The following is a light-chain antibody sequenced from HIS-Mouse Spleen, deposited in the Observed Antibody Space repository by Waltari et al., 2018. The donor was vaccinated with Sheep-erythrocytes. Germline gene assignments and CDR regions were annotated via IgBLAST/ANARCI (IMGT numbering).Light chain of an antibody. V-gene: IGLV2-23*01. CDR3: CAYAGSSTPWV. CDR1: SSDVGRYNL. J-gene: IGLJ3*02. CDR2: EGS. Sequence: QSALTQPASVSGSPGQSITISCTGTSSDVGRYNLVSWYQQHPGKAPQLMFYEGSKRSSGVSNRFSGSKSGNTASLTISGLQAEDEADYYCCAYAGSSTPWVFGGGTKLTVL.